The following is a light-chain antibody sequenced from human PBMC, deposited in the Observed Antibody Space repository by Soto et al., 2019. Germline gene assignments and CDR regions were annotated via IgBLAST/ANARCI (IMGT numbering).Light chain of an antibody. CDR1: SSDVGGYNY. Sequence: QSVLTQPASVSGSPGQSITISCTGTSSDVGGYNYVSWYQQHPGKAPQLMIYEVSNRPSGVSNRFSGSKSGNTASLTISGLQAEDEADYYCSSYTSSSTLVFGGGTKLPVL. J-gene: IGLJ2*01. CDR3: SSYTSSSTLV. CDR2: EVS. V-gene: IGLV2-14*01.